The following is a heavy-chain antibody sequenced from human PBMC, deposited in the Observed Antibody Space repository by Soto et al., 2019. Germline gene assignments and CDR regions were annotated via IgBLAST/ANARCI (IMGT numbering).Heavy chain of an antibody. V-gene: IGHV4-61*01. CDR3: AREGHYYDSSHFDY. J-gene: IGHJ4*02. D-gene: IGHD3-22*01. CDR2: IYYSGST. CDR1: GGSVSSGSYY. Sequence: SETLSLTCTVSGGSVSSGSYYWSWIRQPPGKGLEWIGYIYYSGSTNYSPSLKSRVTISVDTSKNQFSLKLGSVTAADTAVYYCAREGHYYDSSHFDYWGQGTLVTVSS.